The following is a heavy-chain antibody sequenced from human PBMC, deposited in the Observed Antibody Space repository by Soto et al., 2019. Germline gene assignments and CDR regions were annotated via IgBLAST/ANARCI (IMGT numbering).Heavy chain of an antibody. Sequence: QVQLVQSGAEVKKPGASVKVSCKASGYTFTNHGISWVRQAPGQGLEWMGWVSGYNDKTKSAQKFQGRVTMTTDTSTSTAYMELRSLRSDDTAVYYCASDFYPVAYFFDYWGQGTLVTVSS. V-gene: IGHV1-18*04. CDR2: VSGYNDKT. D-gene: IGHD2-21*01. J-gene: IGHJ4*02. CDR1: GYTFTNHG. CDR3: ASDFYPVAYFFDY.